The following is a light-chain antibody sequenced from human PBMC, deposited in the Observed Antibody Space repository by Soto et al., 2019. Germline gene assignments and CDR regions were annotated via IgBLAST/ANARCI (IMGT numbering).Light chain of an antibody. CDR1: QGVSTW. Sequence: DIQMTQSPSSVSASVVGRFTVICRASQGVSTWLAWYQQKPGKAPNLLIYTASSLQSGVPSRFSGSGSGTDFTLTINGLQPEDFATYYCQQAASFPITFGQGTRLEIK. CDR3: QQAASFPIT. CDR2: TAS. J-gene: IGKJ5*01. V-gene: IGKV1-12*01.